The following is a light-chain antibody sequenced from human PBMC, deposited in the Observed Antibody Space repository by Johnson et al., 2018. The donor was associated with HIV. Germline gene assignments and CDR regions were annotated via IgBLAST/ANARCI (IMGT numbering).Light chain of an antibody. J-gene: IGLJ1*01. Sequence: HSVLTQPPSVSVAPGQKVTISCSGSSSNIGNNYVSWYQQLPGTAPKLLIYENNKRPSGIPDRFSGSKSGTSATLGITGLQTGDEADYYCGTWDSSLSARVFGTGTKVTVL. V-gene: IGLV1-51*02. CDR2: ENN. CDR3: GTWDSSLSARV. CDR1: SSNIGNNY.